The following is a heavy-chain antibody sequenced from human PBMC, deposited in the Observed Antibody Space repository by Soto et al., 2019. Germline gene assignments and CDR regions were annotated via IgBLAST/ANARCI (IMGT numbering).Heavy chain of an antibody. CDR2: INHSGST. CDR3: ASVPIAVADKGSNRDFQH. CDR1: GGSFSAYY. V-gene: IGHV4-34*01. Sequence: PSETLSLTCAVYGGSFSAYYWSWIRQPPGKGLEWIGEINHSGSTNYNPSLKSRVTISVDTSKNQFSLKLSSVTAADTAVYYCASVPIAVADKGSNRDFQHWGQGTLVTVSS. D-gene: IGHD6-13*01. J-gene: IGHJ1*01.